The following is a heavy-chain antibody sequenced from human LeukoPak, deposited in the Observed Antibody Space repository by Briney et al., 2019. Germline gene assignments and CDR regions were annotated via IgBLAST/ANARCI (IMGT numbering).Heavy chain of an antibody. Sequence: GGSVRLSCAASGFTFSSYDMHWVRQATGKGLEWVSAIGTAGDTYYPGSVKGRFTISRENAKNSLYLQMNSLRAEDTAVYYCAREYSYGYYYFGMDVWGQGTTVTVSS. CDR1: GFTFSSYD. V-gene: IGHV3-13*01. CDR2: IGTAGDT. CDR3: AREYSYGYYYFGMDV. J-gene: IGHJ6*02. D-gene: IGHD5-18*01.